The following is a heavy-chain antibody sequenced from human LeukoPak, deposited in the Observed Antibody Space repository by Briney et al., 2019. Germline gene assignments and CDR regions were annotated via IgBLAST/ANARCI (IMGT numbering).Heavy chain of an antibody. Sequence: SETLSLTCTVSGGSISSYYWSWIRQPPGKGLEWIGYIYTSGSTKYNPSLKSRVTISVDTSKNQFSLKLSSVTAADTAVYYCARLVGATHLDYWGQGTLVTVSS. J-gene: IGHJ4*02. CDR3: ARLVGATHLDY. CDR1: GGSISSYY. D-gene: IGHD1-26*01. CDR2: IYTSGST. V-gene: IGHV4-4*09.